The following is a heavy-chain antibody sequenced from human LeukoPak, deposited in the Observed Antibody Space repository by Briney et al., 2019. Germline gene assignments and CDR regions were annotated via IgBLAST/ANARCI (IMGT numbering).Heavy chain of an antibody. V-gene: IGHV3-48*04. Sequence: GSLRLSCAASGFTFSGYWMSWVRQAPGKGLEWVSYISSSGSTIYYADSVKGRFTISRDNAKNSLYLQMNSLRAEDTAVYYCAELGITMIGGVWGKGTTVTISS. CDR2: ISSSGSTI. D-gene: IGHD3-10*02. CDR3: AELGITMIGGV. J-gene: IGHJ6*04. CDR1: GFTFSGYW.